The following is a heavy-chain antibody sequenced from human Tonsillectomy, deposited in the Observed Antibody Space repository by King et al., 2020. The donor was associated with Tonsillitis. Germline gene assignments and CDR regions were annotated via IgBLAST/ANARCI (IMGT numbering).Heavy chain of an antibody. CDR1: GFTFSSYA. CDR3: ARGAPTLRFLEWLPPFDY. CDR2: ISYDGSNK. D-gene: IGHD3-3*01. V-gene: IGHV3-30*04. J-gene: IGHJ4*02. Sequence: QLVQSGGGVVQPGRSLRLSCAASGFTFSSYAMHWVRQAPGKGLEWVAVISYDGSNKYYPDSVKGRFTISRDNSKNTLDLQMNSLRAEDTAVYYCARGAPTLRFLEWLPPFDYWGQGTLVTVSS.